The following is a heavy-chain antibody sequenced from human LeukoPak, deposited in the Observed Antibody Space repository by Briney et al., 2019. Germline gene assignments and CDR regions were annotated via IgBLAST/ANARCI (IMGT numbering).Heavy chain of an antibody. J-gene: IGHJ4*02. D-gene: IGHD3-10*01. CDR3: AREGYYGSGSYPAYYFDY. CDR2: INSDGSST. Sequence: GGSLRLSCAASGFTFSSYWMHWVRQAPGKGLVWVSRINSDGSSTSYADSVKGRFTISRDNAKNTLYLQMNSLRAEDTAVYYCAREGYYGSGSYPAYYFDYWGQGTLVTVSS. V-gene: IGHV3-74*01. CDR1: GFTFSSYW.